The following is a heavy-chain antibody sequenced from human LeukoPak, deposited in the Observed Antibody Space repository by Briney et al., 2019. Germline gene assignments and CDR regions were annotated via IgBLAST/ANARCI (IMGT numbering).Heavy chain of an antibody. D-gene: IGHD1-7*01. CDR2: ISGSGGST. CDR1: GFTFSSYA. Sequence: PGGSLRLSCAASGFTFSSYAMSWARQAPGKGLEWVSAISGSGGSTYYADSVKGRSTISRDNSKNTLYLQMNSLRAEDTAVYYCAKARLGTTGGWGQGTLVTVSS. V-gene: IGHV3-23*01. J-gene: IGHJ4*02. CDR3: AKARLGTTGG.